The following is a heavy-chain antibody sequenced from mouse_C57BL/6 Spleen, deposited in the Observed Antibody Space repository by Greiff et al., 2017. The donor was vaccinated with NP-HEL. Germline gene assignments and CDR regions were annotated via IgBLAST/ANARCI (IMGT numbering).Heavy chain of an antibody. CDR1: GYTFTDYY. CDR2: INPNNGGT. CDR3: ARVGGLRRPYWYFDV. D-gene: IGHD2-4*01. V-gene: IGHV1-26*01. Sequence: EVKLQQSGPELVKPGASVKISCKASGYTFTDYYMNWVKQSHGKSLEWIGDINPNNGGTSYNQKFKGKATLTVDKSSSTAYMELRSLTSEDSAVYYCARVGGLRRPYWYFDVWGTGTTVTVSS. J-gene: IGHJ1*03.